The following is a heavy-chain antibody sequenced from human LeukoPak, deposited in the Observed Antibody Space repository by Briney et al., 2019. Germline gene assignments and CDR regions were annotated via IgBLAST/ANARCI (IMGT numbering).Heavy chain of an antibody. D-gene: IGHD3-22*01. Sequence: PGGSLRLSCAASGFTFSSYWMHWVRQAPGKGLVWVSRINSDGSSTSYADSVKGRFTISRDNAKNTLYLQMNSLRAEDTAVYYCARGGTYYYDSSGYYLHDAFDIWGQGTMVTVSS. V-gene: IGHV3-74*01. J-gene: IGHJ3*02. CDR1: GFTFSSYW. CDR3: ARGGTYYYDSSGYYLHDAFDI. CDR2: INSDGSST.